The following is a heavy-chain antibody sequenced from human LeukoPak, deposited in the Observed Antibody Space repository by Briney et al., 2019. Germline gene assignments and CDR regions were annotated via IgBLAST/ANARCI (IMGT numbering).Heavy chain of an antibody. CDR3: ARKTTTLDY. J-gene: IGHJ4*02. D-gene: IGHD1-26*01. V-gene: IGHV3-33*01. CDR1: GFTFSSNA. CDR2: IWYDGSNK. Sequence: GGPLRPSCAAPGFTFSSNAIHGVRQAQGKGLEWVAVIWYDGSNKFYADSVKGRFTISRDNSKNTLYLQMNGLRAEDTAVYYCARKTTTLDYWGQGTLVTVSS.